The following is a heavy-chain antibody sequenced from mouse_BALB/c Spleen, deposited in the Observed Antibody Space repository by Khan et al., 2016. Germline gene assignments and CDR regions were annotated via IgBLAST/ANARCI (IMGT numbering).Heavy chain of an antibody. Sequence: QLEESVPGLMKPSQSLSLTCTVTGYSITSDYAWNWIRQFPGNKLEWMGYIIYSGSTTYTPSLKSRISITRDTSKNQFFLQLNSVTIEDTATYYCASDGPNYAMDYWGQGTSVTVSS. CDR2: IIYSGST. CDR1: GYSITSDYA. D-gene: IGHD2-3*01. J-gene: IGHJ4*01. CDR3: ASDGPNYAMDY. V-gene: IGHV3-2*02.